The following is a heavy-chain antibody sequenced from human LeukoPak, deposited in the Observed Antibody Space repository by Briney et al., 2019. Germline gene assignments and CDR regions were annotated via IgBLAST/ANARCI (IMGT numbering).Heavy chain of an antibody. Sequence: GGSLRLSCAASGFTFTSYWMHWVRQGPGKGLVWVSRINTDGSSTTYADSVKGRFTISRDNAKNTLYLQMNSLRAEDTAVYHCARGSAGAFDIWGQGTMVTVSS. V-gene: IGHV3-74*01. CDR1: GFTFTSYW. CDR2: INTDGSST. J-gene: IGHJ3*02. CDR3: ARGSAGAFDI.